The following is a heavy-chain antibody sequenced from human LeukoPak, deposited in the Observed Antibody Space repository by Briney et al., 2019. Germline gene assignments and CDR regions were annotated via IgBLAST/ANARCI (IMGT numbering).Heavy chain of an antibody. V-gene: IGHV3-64D*09. CDR1: GFTFSCCA. Sequence: GSLCFTGSASGFTFSCCALHWVRLAPGTGLEYVSGTSSNGGTTYYADSMKGRFTISRDNSKNTLCLQMSSLRPEDTAVYYCVKDWVATIVAPWRFDDWGQGTMVTVSS. CDR3: VKDWVATIVAPWRFDD. J-gene: IGHJ4*03. D-gene: IGHD5-24*01. CDR2: TSSNGGTT.